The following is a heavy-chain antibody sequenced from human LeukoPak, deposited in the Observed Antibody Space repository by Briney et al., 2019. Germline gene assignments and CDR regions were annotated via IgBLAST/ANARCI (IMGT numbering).Heavy chain of an antibody. CDR3: ARGASVRGVIPAYYYYYMDV. Sequence: SETLSLTCTVSGGSISSYYWSWIRQPPGKGLEWIGYIYYSGSTNYNPSLKSRVTISVDTSKNQSSLKLSSVTAADTAVYYCARGASVRGVIPAYYYYYMDVWGKGTTVTVSS. V-gene: IGHV4-59*01. CDR1: GGSISSYY. D-gene: IGHD3-10*01. CDR2: IYYSGST. J-gene: IGHJ6*03.